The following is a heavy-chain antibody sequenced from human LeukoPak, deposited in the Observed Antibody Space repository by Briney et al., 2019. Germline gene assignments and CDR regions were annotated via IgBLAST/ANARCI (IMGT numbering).Heavy chain of an antibody. D-gene: IGHD3-3*01. CDR3: ARVAMEWKKYYYYGMDV. J-gene: IGHJ6*02. CDR2: IYYSGST. V-gene: IGHV4-59*11. CDR1: GGSISSHY. Sequence: SETLSLTCTVSGGSISSHYWSWIRQPPGKGLEWIGYIYYSGSTNYNPSLKSRVTISVDTSKNQFSLKLSSVTAADTAVYYCARVAMEWKKYYYYGMDVWGQGTTVTVSS.